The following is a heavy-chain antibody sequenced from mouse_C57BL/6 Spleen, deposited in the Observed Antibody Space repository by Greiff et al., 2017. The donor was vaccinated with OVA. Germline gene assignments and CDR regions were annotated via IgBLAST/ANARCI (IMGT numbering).Heavy chain of an antibody. CDR2: IDPEDGET. CDR1: GFNIKDYY. CDR3: ARGYYGSSYGFDY. D-gene: IGHD1-1*01. Sequence: VHVKQSGAELVKPGASVKLSCTASGFNIKDYYMHWVKQRTEQGLEWIGRIDPEDGETKYAPKFQGTATITADTSSNTSYLQLSSLTSEDTAVYDGARGYYGSSYGFDYWGQGTTLTVSS. J-gene: IGHJ2*01. V-gene: IGHV14-2*01.